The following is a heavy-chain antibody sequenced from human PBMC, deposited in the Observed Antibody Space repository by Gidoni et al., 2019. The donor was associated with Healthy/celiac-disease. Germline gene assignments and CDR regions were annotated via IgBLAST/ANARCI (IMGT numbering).Heavy chain of an antibody. Sequence: EVQLVESGGGLVKPGRSLRLSFTASGFTFGDYAMSWFRQAPGKGLEWVGFIRSKAYGGTTEYAASVKGRFTISRDDSRSIAYLQMNSLKTEDTAVYYCTRDRYSSGWYAGYWGQGTLVTVSS. V-gene: IGHV3-49*05. D-gene: IGHD6-19*01. CDR1: GFTFGDYA. CDR3: TRDRYSSGWYAGY. J-gene: IGHJ4*02. CDR2: IRSKAYGGTT.